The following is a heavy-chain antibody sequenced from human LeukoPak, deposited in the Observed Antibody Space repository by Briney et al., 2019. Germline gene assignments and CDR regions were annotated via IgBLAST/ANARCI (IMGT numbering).Heavy chain of an antibody. J-gene: IGHJ4*02. Sequence: GGSLRLSCAASGFTFSSYSMNWVRQAPGKGLEWVSSISTSSSYIYYADSVKGRFTISRDNAKNSLYLQMNSLRAEDTAVYYCARTSVVGAIDYWGQGTLVAVSS. D-gene: IGHD1-26*01. CDR1: GFTFSSYS. CDR2: ISTSSSYI. CDR3: ARTSVVGAIDY. V-gene: IGHV3-21*01.